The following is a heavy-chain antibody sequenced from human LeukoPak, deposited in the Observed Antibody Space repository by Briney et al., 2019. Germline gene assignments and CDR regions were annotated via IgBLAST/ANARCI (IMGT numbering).Heavy chain of an antibody. CDR3: AREGLGYCSSTSCPPDWFDP. Sequence: SETLSLTCTVSGGSISNYYWSWIRQPAGKGLEWIGRIYTSGSTNYNPSLKSRVTMSVDTSKNQFSLKLSSVTAADTAVYYCAREGLGYCSSTSCPPDWFDPWGQGTLVTVSS. V-gene: IGHV4-4*07. J-gene: IGHJ5*02. CDR1: GGSISNYY. D-gene: IGHD2-2*01. CDR2: IYTSGST.